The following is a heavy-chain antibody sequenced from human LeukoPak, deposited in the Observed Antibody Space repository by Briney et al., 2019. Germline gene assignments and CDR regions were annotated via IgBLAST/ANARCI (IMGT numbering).Heavy chain of an antibody. CDR3: AKASLLRGYSYGYGVFGF. D-gene: IGHD5-18*01. V-gene: IGHV3-23*01. CDR1: GFTFSSYA. Sequence: GGSLRLSCAASGFTFSSYAMSWVGQAPGKGLDWVSAISGSGGSTYYAGPAKGRFTISRDNSKNTLHLQMNSLRADDTAVYYCAKASLLRGYSYGYGVFGFWGQGTLVTVSS. CDR2: ISGSGGST. J-gene: IGHJ4*02.